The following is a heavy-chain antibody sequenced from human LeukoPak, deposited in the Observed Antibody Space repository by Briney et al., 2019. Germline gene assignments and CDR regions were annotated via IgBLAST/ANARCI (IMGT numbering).Heavy chain of an antibody. CDR3: AKDYIGVVPDAFDI. CDR1: GFTFSNYA. D-gene: IGHD2-2*01. CDR2: ISGSSDRS. J-gene: IGHJ3*02. V-gene: IGHV3-23*01. Sequence: PGGSLRLSCAARGFTFSNYAMTWVRQAPGKGLEWVTGISGSSDRSYYADSVKGRFTISRDNSKNTLYLQMNSLRAEDTALYYCAKDYIGVVPDAFDIWGQGTMVTVSS.